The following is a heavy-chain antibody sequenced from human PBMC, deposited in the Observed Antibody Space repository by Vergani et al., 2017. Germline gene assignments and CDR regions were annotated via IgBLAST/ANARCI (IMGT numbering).Heavy chain of an antibody. V-gene: IGHV3-53*02. D-gene: IGHD6-13*01. CDR3: AREEAAAGTGS. CDR2: IYSGGST. Sequence: EVQLVETGGGLIQPGGSLRLSCAASGFTVSSNYMSWVRQAPGKGLEWVSVIYSGGSTYYADSVKGRFTISRDNSKNTLYLLMNSLRAEDTAVYYCAREEAAAGTGSWGQGTLVTVSS. J-gene: IGHJ5*02. CDR1: GFTVSSNY.